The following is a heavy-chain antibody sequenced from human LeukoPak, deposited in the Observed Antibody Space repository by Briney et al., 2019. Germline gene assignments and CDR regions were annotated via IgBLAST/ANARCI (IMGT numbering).Heavy chain of an antibody. D-gene: IGHD3-3*01. CDR2: IIPIFGTA. CDR1: GGTFSSYA. CDR3: ARETQDVHYRPFLEWLGTLFY. Sequence: SVKVSCRASGGTFSSYAISWVRQAPGQGLEWMGRIIPIFGTANYAQKFQGRVTITTDESTSTAYMELSSLRSEDTAVYYCARETQDVHYRPFLEWLGTLFYWGQGTLVTVSS. J-gene: IGHJ4*02. V-gene: IGHV1-69*05.